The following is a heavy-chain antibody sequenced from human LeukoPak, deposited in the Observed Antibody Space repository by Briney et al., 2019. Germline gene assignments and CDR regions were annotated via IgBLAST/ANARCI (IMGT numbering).Heavy chain of an antibody. Sequence: GGSLRLSCAASGFTFSSYSMNWVRQAPGKGLEWVSYISSSSSTIYYADSVKGRFTISRDNAKNSLYLQMNSLRAEDTAVYYCARAAARAPRSPVDYWGQGTLVTVSS. J-gene: IGHJ4*02. D-gene: IGHD6-25*01. CDR1: GFTFSSYS. CDR3: ARAAARAPRSPVDY. V-gene: IGHV3-48*01. CDR2: ISSSSSTI.